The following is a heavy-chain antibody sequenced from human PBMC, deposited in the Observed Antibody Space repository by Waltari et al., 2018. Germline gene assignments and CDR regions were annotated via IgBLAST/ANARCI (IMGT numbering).Heavy chain of an antibody. CDR3: AKQSPSYTRGWYPLES. J-gene: IGHJ4*02. D-gene: IGHD6-19*01. V-gene: IGHV3-53*01. CDR2: IYSGGNT. Sequence: EVQLVESGGNLIQPGGSLRLSCAASGFTVRHNFISGVRQAPGKGLEWVSIIYSGGNTYYAGSVKGRFTISRDNYKNMVYLEMNSLRAGDTAVYYCAKQSPSYTRGWYPLESWGPGTLVTVSP. CDR1: GFTVRHNF.